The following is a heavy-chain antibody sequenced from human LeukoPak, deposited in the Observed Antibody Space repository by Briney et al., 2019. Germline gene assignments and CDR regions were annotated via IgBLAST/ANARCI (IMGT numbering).Heavy chain of an antibody. D-gene: IGHD6-19*01. CDR2: IKQDGSEK. CDR3: ARVAVAGTEFDY. V-gene: IGHV3-7*04. J-gene: IGHJ4*02. CDR1: GFTFSNYW. Sequence: GGSLRLSCAASGFTFSNYWMSWVRQPPGKGLEWVANIKQDGSEKHYVDSVKGRFTISRDNAKNSLYLQMNGLRADDTAVYFRARVAVAGTEFDYWGQGTLVTVSS.